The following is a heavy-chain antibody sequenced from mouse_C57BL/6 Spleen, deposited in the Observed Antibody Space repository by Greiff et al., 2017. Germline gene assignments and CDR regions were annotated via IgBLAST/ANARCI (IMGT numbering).Heavy chain of an antibody. J-gene: IGHJ3*01. V-gene: IGHV1-26*01. D-gene: IGHD2-3*01. CDR2: INPNNGGT. Sequence: EVQLQQSGPELVKPGASVKISCKASGYTFTDYYMNWVKQSHGKSLEWIGDINPNNGGTSYNQQLKGKATLTVDKSSSTAYMELRSLTSEDSAVYYCASSRWLLPFAYWGQGTLVTVSA. CDR1: GYTFTDYY. CDR3: ASSRWLLPFAY.